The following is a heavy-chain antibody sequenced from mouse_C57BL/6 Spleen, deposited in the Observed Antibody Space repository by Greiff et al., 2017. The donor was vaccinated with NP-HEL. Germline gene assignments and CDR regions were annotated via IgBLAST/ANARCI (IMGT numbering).Heavy chain of an antibody. CDR1: GFTFSDYG. Sequence: EVKLVESGGGLVKPGGSLKLSCAASGFTFSDYGMHWVRQAPEKGLEWVAYISSGSSTIYYADTVKGRFTIYRDNAKNTLFLQMTSLRSEDTAMYYWARDGHYYGSSLDYWGQGTTLTVSS. D-gene: IGHD1-1*01. CDR2: ISSGSSTI. CDR3: ARDGHYYGSSLDY. V-gene: IGHV5-17*01. J-gene: IGHJ2*01.